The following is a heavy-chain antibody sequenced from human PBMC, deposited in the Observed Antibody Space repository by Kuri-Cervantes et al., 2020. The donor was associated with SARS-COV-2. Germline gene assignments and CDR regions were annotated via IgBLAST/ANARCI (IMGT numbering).Heavy chain of an antibody. V-gene: IGHV4-34*01. CDR3: AREDTSTIDF. D-gene: IGHD2-2*01. J-gene: IGHJ4*02. Sequence: ESLKISCAVYGGSFSGYYWSWIRQPPGKGLEWIGEINHSGSTNYNPSLKSRVTISVDTSSKQFSLRLSSVTAADTAIYYCAREDTSTIDFWGQGTLVTVSS. CDR1: GGSFSGYY. CDR2: INHSGST.